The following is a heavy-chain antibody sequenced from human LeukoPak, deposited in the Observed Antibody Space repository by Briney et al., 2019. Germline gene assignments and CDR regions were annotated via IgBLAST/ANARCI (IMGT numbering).Heavy chain of an antibody. CDR3: TPALRWEFTPVDY. CDR2: IKSTTDGGTT. CDR1: GFTFTNTW. V-gene: IGHV3-15*01. J-gene: IGHJ4*02. D-gene: IGHD1-26*01. Sequence: GGSLRLSCVASGFTFTNTWTNWVRQAPGKGLEWVGRIKSTTDGGTTEFAAPVKDRFSMSRDDSKSTLYLQMNSLKTEDTAVYYCTPALRWEFTPVDYWGQGTLVTVSS.